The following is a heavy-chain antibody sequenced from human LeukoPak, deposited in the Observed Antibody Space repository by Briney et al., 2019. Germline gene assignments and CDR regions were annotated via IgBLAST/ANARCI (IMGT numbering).Heavy chain of an antibody. CDR1: AASGFTFSSYA. D-gene: IGHD1-26*01. V-gene: IGHV3-23*01. Sequence: GGSLRLSCAASAASGFTFSSYAMSWVRQAPGKGLEWVSSISGRGGSKFYTDSVKGRFTIFRDNSKNTLSLQMNSLSAEDTAVYYCAKLVGATLAGIDYWGQGTLVTVSS. CDR2: ISGRGGSK. CDR3: AKLVGATLAGIDY. J-gene: IGHJ4*02.